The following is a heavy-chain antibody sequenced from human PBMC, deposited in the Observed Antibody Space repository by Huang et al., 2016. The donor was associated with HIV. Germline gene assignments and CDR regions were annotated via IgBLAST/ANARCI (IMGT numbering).Heavy chain of an antibody. CDR1: GYIFSNYD. V-gene: IGHV1-8*01. D-gene: IGHD6-19*01. CDR2: LNPNSGKT. Sequence: QVQLVQSGPEVKKPGASVKVSCQTSGYIFSNYDINWVRQAPGQGLQWMGGLNPNSGKTAYGQNFQGRVTLKRSTSTGAAYMVLNSLTSQDTAVYYCARLTSGWYQDYWGQGTLVTVSS. CDR3: ARLTSGWYQDY. J-gene: IGHJ4*02.